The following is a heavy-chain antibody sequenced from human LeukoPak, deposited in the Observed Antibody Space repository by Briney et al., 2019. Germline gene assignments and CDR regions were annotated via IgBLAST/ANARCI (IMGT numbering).Heavy chain of an antibody. Sequence: SETLSLTCTVSGGSISSYYWSWIRQPPGKGLEWIGYIYYSGSTNYNPSLKSRVTISVDTSKNQFSLKLSSVTAADTAVYYCARGLTYYYGSGPDPAAFDIWGQGTMVTVSS. CDR2: IYYSGST. V-gene: IGHV4-59*01. D-gene: IGHD3-10*01. CDR3: ARGLTYYYGSGPDPAAFDI. CDR1: GGSISSYY. J-gene: IGHJ3*02.